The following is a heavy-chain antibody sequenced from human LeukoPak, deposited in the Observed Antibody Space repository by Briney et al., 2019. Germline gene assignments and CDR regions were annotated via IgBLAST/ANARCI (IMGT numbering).Heavy chain of an antibody. Sequence: SETLSLTCSVSGDSISNNYWTWIRQPPGKGLEWIGSIYYGVSTYYNPSLKSPVTISVDTSKNQFSLKLSSVTAADTAVYYCAREHSGYDRSYDYWGQGTLVTVSS. D-gene: IGHD5-12*01. CDR2: IYYGVST. J-gene: IGHJ4*02. V-gene: IGHV4-59*05. CDR3: AREHSGYDRSYDY. CDR1: GDSISNNY.